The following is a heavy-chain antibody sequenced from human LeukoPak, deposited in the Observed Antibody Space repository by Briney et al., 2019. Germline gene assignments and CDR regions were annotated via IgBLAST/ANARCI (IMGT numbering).Heavy chain of an antibody. CDR3: ARDRGGDGYNFDY. V-gene: IGHV1-2*02. D-gene: IGHD5-24*01. J-gene: IGHJ4*02. CDR1: GYTFTGYY. CDR2: INPNSGGT. Sequence: ASVKVSCKASGYTFTGYYMHWVRQAPGQGLEWMGWINPNSGGTNYAQKFQGRVTMTRDTSISTAYMELSRLRSDDTAVYYCARDRGGDGYNFDYWGQGTLVTVSS.